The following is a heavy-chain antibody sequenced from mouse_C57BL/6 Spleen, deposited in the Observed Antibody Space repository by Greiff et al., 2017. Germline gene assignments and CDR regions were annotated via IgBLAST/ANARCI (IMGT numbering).Heavy chain of an antibody. CDR1: GFTFSSYT. J-gene: IGHJ4*01. V-gene: IGHV5-9*01. CDR3: ARNGDPDAMDD. D-gene: IGHD2-13*01. Sequence: EVQLVESGGGLVKPGGSLKLSCAASGFTFSSYTMSWVRQTPEKRLEWVATISGGGGNTYYPDSVKGRFTISRDNAKNTLYLQMSSLRSEDTALYYRARNGDPDAMDDWGQGTSVTVSS. CDR2: ISGGGGNT.